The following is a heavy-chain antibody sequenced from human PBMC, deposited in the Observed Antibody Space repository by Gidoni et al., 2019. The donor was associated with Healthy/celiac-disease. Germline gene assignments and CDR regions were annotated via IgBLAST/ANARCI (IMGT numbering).Heavy chain of an antibody. D-gene: IGHD4-17*01. J-gene: IGHJ1*01. V-gene: IGHV3-30*04. CDR2: ISYDGSNK. Sequence: QVQLVESGGGVVQPGRSLRLSCAASGFTFSSYAMHWVRQAPGKGLEWVAVISYDGSNKYYADSVKGRFTISRDNSKNTLYLQMNSLRAEDTAVYYCARDPRDYGDSEYFQHWGQGTLVTVSS. CDR3: ARDPRDYGDSEYFQH. CDR1: GFTFSSYA.